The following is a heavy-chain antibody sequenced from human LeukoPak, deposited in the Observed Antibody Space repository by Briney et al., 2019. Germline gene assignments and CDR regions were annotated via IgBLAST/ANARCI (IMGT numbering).Heavy chain of an antibody. CDR2: IWYDGSNK. CDR1: GFTFSSYG. V-gene: IGHV3-33*01. CDR3: ARDRPVPAARYYYYYYGMDV. J-gene: IGHJ6*02. D-gene: IGHD2-2*01. Sequence: PGRSLRLSCAASGFTFSSYGMHWVRQAPGKGLEWVAVIWYDGSNKYYADSVKGRFTISRDNSKNTLYLQMNSLRAEDTAVYYCARDRPVPAARYYYYYYGMDVWGQGTTVTVSS.